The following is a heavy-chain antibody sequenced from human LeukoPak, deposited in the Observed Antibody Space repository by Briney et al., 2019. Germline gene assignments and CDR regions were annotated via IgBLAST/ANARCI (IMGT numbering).Heavy chain of an antibody. CDR3: TRGMLRQPPDY. V-gene: IGHV3-15*01. Sequence: GGSLRLSCAVSGFSFSNAWMSWVRQAPGKGLEWVGRIKSKTDGGTTDHAAPVKGRFTISRDDSKNTLYLQMNSLRVEDTAIYYCTRGMLRQPPDYWGQGMLVTVSS. D-gene: IGHD3-10*02. CDR2: IKSKTDGGTT. CDR1: GFSFSNAW. J-gene: IGHJ4*02.